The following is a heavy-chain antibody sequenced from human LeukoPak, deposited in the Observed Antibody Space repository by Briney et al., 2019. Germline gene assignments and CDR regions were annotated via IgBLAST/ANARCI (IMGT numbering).Heavy chain of an antibody. J-gene: IGHJ1*01. CDR2: IYYSGST. CDR3: ARRSGHSYFQH. CDR1: GGSISSSSYY. D-gene: IGHD3-3*01. Sequence: PSETLSLTCTVSGGSISSSSYYWGWIRQPPGKGLEWIGSIYYSGSTYYNPSLKSRVTISVDTSKNQFSLKLSSVTAADTAVYYCARRSGHSYFQHWGQGTLVTVSS. V-gene: IGHV4-39*01.